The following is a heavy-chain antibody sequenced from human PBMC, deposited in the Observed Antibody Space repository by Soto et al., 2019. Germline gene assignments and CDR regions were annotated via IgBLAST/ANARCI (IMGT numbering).Heavy chain of an antibody. CDR2: ISGSGGNT. CDR3: ASWKGAAATYFDF. Sequence: EVQLLESGGGLVQPGGSLRLSCEVSRVTFSSCAMSWARQAPGKGLEWVSAISGSGGNTYYADSVKGRFTISRDNFKNTLYLHMNSLRADDTAVYSCASWKGAAATYFDFWGQGTLVTVSS. D-gene: IGHD6-25*01. V-gene: IGHV3-23*01. CDR1: RVTFSSCA. J-gene: IGHJ4*02.